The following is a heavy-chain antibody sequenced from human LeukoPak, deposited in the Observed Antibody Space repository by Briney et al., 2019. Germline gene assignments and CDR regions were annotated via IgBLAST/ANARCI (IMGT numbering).Heavy chain of an antibody. J-gene: IGHJ3*02. V-gene: IGHV3-23*01. CDR2: IGGTGDTT. CDR3: ARPTAQWLVQNAFDI. CDR1: GFTFSRSA. D-gene: IGHD6-19*01. Sequence: GGSLRLSCAAAGFTFSRSAMSWVRQAPGKGLEWVSGIGGTGDTTYYADSVKGRFIISRDNSKNTLFLQMNSLRAEDTAVYYCARPTAQWLVQNAFDIWGQGTMVTVSS.